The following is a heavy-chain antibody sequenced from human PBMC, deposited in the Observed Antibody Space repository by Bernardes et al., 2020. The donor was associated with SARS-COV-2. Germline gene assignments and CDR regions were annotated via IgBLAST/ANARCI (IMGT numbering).Heavy chain of an antibody. CDR1: GYTLTELS. D-gene: IGHD3-10*01. CDR3: ATVPYGSGSYYYYYYGMDV. Sequence: ASVKVSCKVSGYTLTELSMHWVRQAPGKGLEWMGGFDPEDGETIYAQKFQGRVTMTEDTSTDTAYMELSSLRSEDTAVYYCATVPYGSGSYYYYYYGMDVWGQGTTVTVSS. J-gene: IGHJ6*02. CDR2: FDPEDGET. V-gene: IGHV1-24*01.